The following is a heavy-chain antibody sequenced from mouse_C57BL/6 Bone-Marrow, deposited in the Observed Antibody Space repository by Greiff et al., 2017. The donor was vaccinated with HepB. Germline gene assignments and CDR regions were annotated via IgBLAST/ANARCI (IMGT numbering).Heavy chain of an antibody. Sequence: EVQGVESGGGLVQPGGSMKLSCAASGFTFSDAWMDRVRQSPEKGLEWVAEIRNKANNHATYYAESVQGRFTISSDDSKSSVYLQMNSLRAEDTGIYYCTRPGPGWYFDVWGTGTTVTVSS. D-gene: IGHD3-3*01. CDR3: TRPGPGWYFDV. J-gene: IGHJ1*03. CDR2: IRNKANNHAT. V-gene: IGHV6-6*01. CDR1: GFTFSDAW.